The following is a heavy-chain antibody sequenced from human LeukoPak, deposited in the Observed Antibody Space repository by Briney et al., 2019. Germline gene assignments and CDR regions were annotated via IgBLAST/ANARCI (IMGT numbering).Heavy chain of an antibody. CDR1: GYTFTSHG. D-gene: IGHD3-10*01. Sequence: GASVKVSCKASGYTFTSHGIHWVRQAPGQRLEWMGWINAGNGNTTYSQKFQGRVTITSDTSASTAYMELSSLRSEDTAVYYCARDVPVTIFRGVVAKWFAPWGQGTLVTVSS. CDR3: ARDVPVTIFRGVVAKWFAP. CDR2: INAGNGNT. V-gene: IGHV1-3*01. J-gene: IGHJ5*02.